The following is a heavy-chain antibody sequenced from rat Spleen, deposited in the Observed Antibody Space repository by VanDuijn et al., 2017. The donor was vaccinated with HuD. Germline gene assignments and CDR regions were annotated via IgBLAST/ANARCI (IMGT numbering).Heavy chain of an antibody. D-gene: IGHD1-12*02. J-gene: IGHJ4*01. V-gene: IGHV5-31*01. CDR3: TRTLYYYDGSYYH. Sequence: EVQLVESGGGLVQPGRSLKLSCAASGFTFSNYDMAWVRQAPGKGLEWVASITNTGGSTYYPDSVKGRFTISRDNAKSTLYLQMNSLRSEDTATYYCTRTLYYYDGSYYHWGQGASVTVSS. CDR2: ITNTGGST. CDR1: GFTFSNYD.